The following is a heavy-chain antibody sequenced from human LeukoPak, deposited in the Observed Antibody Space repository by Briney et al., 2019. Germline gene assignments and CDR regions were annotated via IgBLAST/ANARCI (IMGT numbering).Heavy chain of an antibody. CDR3: ARSNSSSWDYYYYYYMDV. J-gene: IGHJ6*03. V-gene: IGHV1-8*03. Sequence: GASVKVSCKASGYTFTGYYMHWVRQAPGQGLEWMGWINPNSGNTGYAQKFQGRVTITRNTSISTAYMELSSLRSEDTAVYYCARSNSSSWDYYYYYYMDVWGKGTTVTVSS. D-gene: IGHD6-13*01. CDR1: GYTFTGYY. CDR2: INPNSGNT.